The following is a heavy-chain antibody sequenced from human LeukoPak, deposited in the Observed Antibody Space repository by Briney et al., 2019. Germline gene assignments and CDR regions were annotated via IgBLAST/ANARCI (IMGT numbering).Heavy chain of an antibody. CDR1: GGSISSYY. CDR2: IYSSGST. V-gene: IGHV4-4*07. D-gene: IGHD6-13*01. J-gene: IGHJ4*02. CDR3: ASSWLAAAFFDY. Sequence: SETLSLTCTVSGGSISSYYWSWIRQPAGKGLEWIGRIYSSGSTNYNPSLKSRVTISVDTSKNQFSLKLSSVTAADTAVYYCASSWLAAAFFDYWGQGTLVTVSS.